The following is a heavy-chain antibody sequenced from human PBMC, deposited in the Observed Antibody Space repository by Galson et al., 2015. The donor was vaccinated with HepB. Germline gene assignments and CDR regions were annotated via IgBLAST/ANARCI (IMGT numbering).Heavy chain of an antibody. J-gene: IGHJ4*02. D-gene: IGHD6-13*01. CDR2: IRRKAGDYAT. CDR3: LRLGDLSGYSSS. CDR1: GFTFSGSA. V-gene: IGHV3-73*01. Sequence: SLKVSCAASGFTFSGSAIHWVRQASGKGPEWVGRIRRKAGDYATAYAASLKGRFTIDRDDSKNTAYLHMNRLKTEDTAVYSCLRLGDLSGYSSSWGQGTLVTVSS.